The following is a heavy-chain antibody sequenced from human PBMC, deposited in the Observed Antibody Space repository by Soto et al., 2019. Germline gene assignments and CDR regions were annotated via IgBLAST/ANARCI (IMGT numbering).Heavy chain of an antibody. D-gene: IGHD3-3*02. V-gene: IGHV3-9*01. Sequence: GGSLRLSCAASGFTFDDYAMHWVRQAPGKGLEWVSGISWNSGSIGYADSVKGRFTISRDNAKNSLYLQMNSLRAEDTALYYCAKDMEPEDIFGVVEDAFDIWGQGTMVTVSS. CDR1: GFTFDDYA. CDR3: AKDMEPEDIFGVVEDAFDI. CDR2: ISWNSGSI. J-gene: IGHJ3*02.